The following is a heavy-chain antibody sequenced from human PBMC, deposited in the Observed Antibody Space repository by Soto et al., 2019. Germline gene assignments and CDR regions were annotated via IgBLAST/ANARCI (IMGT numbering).Heavy chain of an antibody. D-gene: IGHD1-26*01. CDR1: GLTFSDYW. Sequence: EVQLVESGGGLVQPGGSLRLSCAVSGLTFSDYWMSWVRQDPGKGLEWVANIRQDESEKNYADSVKGRFTISRDNAKSSVYLQMNSLRAEDTAVYYCTNDKFSGSYYVRGLTYYFEYWGQGTLVTVSS. J-gene: IGHJ4*02. V-gene: IGHV3-7*03. CDR2: IRQDESEK. CDR3: TNDKFSGSYYVRGLTYYFEY.